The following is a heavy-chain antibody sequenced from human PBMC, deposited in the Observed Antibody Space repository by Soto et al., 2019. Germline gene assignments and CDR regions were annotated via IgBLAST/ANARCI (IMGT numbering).Heavy chain of an antibody. CDR1: GFTFSSYA. V-gene: IGHV3-23*01. Sequence: EVQLLESGGGLVQPGGSLRLSCAASGFTFSSYAMSWVRQAPGKGLEWVSTISGNGASTYYADSVKGRFTISRDNSKNKLYLQMNSLRAEDTAVYYCEGDPYDSRVYASSGYTDYGGQGNLVTVSS. D-gene: IGHD3-22*01. CDR3: EGDPYDSRVYASSGYTDY. CDR2: ISGNGAST. J-gene: IGHJ4*02.